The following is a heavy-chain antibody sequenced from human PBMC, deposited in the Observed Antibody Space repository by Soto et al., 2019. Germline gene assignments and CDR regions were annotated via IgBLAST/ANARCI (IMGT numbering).Heavy chain of an antibody. D-gene: IGHD3-22*01. CDR3: ARDRGYYDSSGYSNWFHP. Sequence: SETLSLTCTVSGGSISSYYWSWIRQPPGKGLEWIGYIYYSGSTNYNPSLKSRVTISVDTSKNQFSLKLSSVTAADTAVYYCARDRGYYDSSGYSNWFHPWGQGTQVTVS. J-gene: IGHJ5*02. V-gene: IGHV4-59*01. CDR2: IYYSGST. CDR1: GGSISSYY.